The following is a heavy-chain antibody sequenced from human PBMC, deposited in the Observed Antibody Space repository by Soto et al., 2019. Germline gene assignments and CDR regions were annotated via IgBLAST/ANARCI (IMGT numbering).Heavy chain of an antibody. J-gene: IGHJ4*02. CDR2: ISGSGGST. CDR3: AKDPTPRDYLFIHYLDD. V-gene: IGHV3-23*01. Sequence: WGSLRLSCVISGLTSFAHGITCFRRSPFRCLEWVSTISGSGGSTHYAESVQGRFTISRDTFGNTVFLQMNSLRAEDTAVYYCAKDPTPRDYLFIHYLDDWGQGSLVTVSS. CDR1: GLTSFAHG. D-gene: IGHD4-17*01.